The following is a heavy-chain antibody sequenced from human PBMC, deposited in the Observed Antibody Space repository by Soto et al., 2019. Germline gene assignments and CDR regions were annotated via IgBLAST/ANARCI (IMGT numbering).Heavy chain of an antibody. J-gene: IGHJ5*02. CDR2: ISGRGGST. CDR1: GFTFSSYA. Sequence: RRLSCAASGFTFSSYAMSWVRQAPGKGLKWVSGISGRGGSTYYADSVKGRFTISRDNSKNTMYLQMNSLSAEDTAVYYCARGDDSNDGCWFDPWGQGTLVTVS. CDR3: ARGDDSNDGCWFDP. D-gene: IGHD1-1*01. V-gene: IGHV3-23*01.